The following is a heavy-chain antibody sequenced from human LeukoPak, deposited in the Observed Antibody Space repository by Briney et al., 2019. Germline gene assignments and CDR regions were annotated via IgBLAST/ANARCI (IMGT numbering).Heavy chain of an antibody. J-gene: IGHJ6*03. D-gene: IGHD5-18*01. CDR2: IWYDGSNK. CDR3: AKGNSYPYYYMDV. Sequence: GGSLRLSCAASGFTFSSYGMHWVRQAPGKGLEWVAVIWYDGSNKYYADSVKGRFTISRDNSKNTLYLQMNSLRAEDTAVYYCAKGNSYPYYYMDVWGKGTTVTVSS. CDR1: GFTFSSYG. V-gene: IGHV3-33*06.